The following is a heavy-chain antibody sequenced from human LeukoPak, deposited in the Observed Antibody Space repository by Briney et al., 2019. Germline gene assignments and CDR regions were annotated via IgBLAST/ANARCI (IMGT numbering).Heavy chain of an antibody. Sequence: GGSLRLSCAASGFTFSSYAMSWVRQAPGKGLEWVSAISGSGGSTYYADSVKGRFTISRDNSKNTLYLQMNSLSAEDTAVYYCAKDGGYYYDSSGYYSDFNWFDPWGQGTLVTVSS. D-gene: IGHD3-22*01. V-gene: IGHV3-23*01. CDR3: AKDGGYYYDSSGYYSDFNWFDP. CDR1: GFTFSSYA. CDR2: ISGSGGST. J-gene: IGHJ5*02.